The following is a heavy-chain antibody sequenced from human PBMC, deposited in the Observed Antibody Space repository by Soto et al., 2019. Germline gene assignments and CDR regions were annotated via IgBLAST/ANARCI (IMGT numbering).Heavy chain of an antibody. V-gene: IGHV4-4*02. CDR3: ARQAWTRLDC. CDR2: IFHSGST. CDR1: VDSIRSSVW. Sequence: QVQLQGSGPGLLRPSETLSLSCAVSVDSIRSSVWWVWVRQPPGKGLEWIGEIFHSGSTNYNPSLKRSATMSVDKSKKQFSLNPTSVTAADTALYSCARQAWTRLDCWGQGTLVAVSS. J-gene: IGHJ4*02. D-gene: IGHD2-2*01.